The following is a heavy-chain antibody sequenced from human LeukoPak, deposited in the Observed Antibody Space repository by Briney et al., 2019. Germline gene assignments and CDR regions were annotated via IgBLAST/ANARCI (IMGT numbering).Heavy chain of an antibody. CDR3: ARLTGLIGP. J-gene: IGHJ5*02. Sequence: GGSLRLSCAASGLTVSSNYMSWVRQAPGKGLEWVSVFYSGGSTYYADSVKGRFTISRDNSKNTMYLQMNSLRVEDTAVYYCARLTGLIGPWGQGTLVTVSS. D-gene: IGHD3-10*01. V-gene: IGHV3-53*01. CDR2: FYSGGST. CDR1: GLTVSSNY.